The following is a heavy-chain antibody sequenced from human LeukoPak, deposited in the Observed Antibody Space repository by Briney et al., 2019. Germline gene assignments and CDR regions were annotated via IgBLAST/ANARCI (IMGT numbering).Heavy chain of an antibody. Sequence: ASVKVSCKASGGTFSSYAISWVRQAPGQGLEWMGRIIPILGIANHAQKFQGRVTITADKSTSTAYMELSSLRSEDTAVYYCAPLSVDTAMVSRFSDYWGQGTLVTVSS. J-gene: IGHJ4*02. V-gene: IGHV1-69*04. CDR1: GGTFSSYA. D-gene: IGHD5-18*01. CDR2: IIPILGIA. CDR3: APLSVDTAMVSRFSDY.